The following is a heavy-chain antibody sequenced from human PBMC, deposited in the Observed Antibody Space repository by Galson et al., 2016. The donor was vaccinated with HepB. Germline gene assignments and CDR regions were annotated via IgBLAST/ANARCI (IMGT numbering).Heavy chain of an antibody. J-gene: IGHJ4*02. Sequence: SLRLSCAASGFTFSSYSMNWVRQAPGKGLEWVSSINDRSSHIYYADSVKGRFTISRDDAKHSLYLHMKSLRAEDTAVYYCARFPSGYLVTDHWGQGTLVTVSS. D-gene: IGHD3-22*01. V-gene: IGHV3-21*01. CDR3: ARFPSGYLVTDH. CDR1: GFTFSSYS. CDR2: INDRSSHI.